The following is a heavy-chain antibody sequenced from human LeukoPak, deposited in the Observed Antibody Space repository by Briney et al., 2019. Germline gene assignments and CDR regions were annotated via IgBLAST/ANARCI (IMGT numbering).Heavy chain of an antibody. V-gene: IGHV3-23*01. J-gene: IGHJ4*02. CDR1: GFTFSSYA. CDR2: ISGSGGST. CDR3: VKNYYDSSGYYYSFDY. D-gene: IGHD3-22*01. Sequence: GGSLRLSCAASGFTFSSYAMSWVRQAPGKGLEWVSAISGSGGSTYYADSVKGRFTISRDNSKNTLYLQMNSLRAEDTAVYYCVKNYYDSSGYYYSFDYWGQGTLVTVSS.